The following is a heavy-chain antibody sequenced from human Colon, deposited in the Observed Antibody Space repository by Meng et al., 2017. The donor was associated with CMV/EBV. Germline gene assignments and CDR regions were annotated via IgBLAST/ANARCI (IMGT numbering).Heavy chain of an antibody. Sequence: GYSFSNDGVAWVRQMPGRGLEWMGLVYPGDSDIRYSPSFQGQVTISADKSINTAYIQWSSLKPSDTAMYYCARSVGPYFDSSGYSDYWGQGTLVTVSS. CDR3: ARSVGPYFDSSGYSDY. J-gene: IGHJ4*02. CDR2: VYPGDSDI. CDR1: GYSFSNDG. D-gene: IGHD3-22*01. V-gene: IGHV5-51*01.